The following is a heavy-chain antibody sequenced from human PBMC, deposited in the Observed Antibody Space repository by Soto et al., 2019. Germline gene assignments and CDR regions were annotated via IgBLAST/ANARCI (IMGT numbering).Heavy chain of an antibody. J-gene: IGHJ4*02. D-gene: IGHD2-15*01. CDR2: IYHSGST. CDR1: GGSISSGGYS. Sequence: QLQLQESGSGLVKPSQTLSLTCAVSGGSISSGGYSWSRIRQPPGKGLEWIGYIYHSGSTYYNPSLKSRVIISIDRSKNQFSLKLSSVTAADTAVYYCARSQVVAAQHWGQGSLVTVSS. V-gene: IGHV4-30-2*01. CDR3: ARSQVVAAQH.